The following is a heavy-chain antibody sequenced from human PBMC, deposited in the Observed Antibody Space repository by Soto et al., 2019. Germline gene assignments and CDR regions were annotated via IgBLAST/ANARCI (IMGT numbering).Heavy chain of an antibody. CDR2: ISSSSSYI. J-gene: IGHJ6*02. V-gene: IGHV3-21*01. CDR1: GFTFSSYS. CDR3: ARALENSYYYYGMDV. Sequence: GSLRLSCAASGFTFSSYSMNWVRQAPGKGLEWVSSISSSSSYIYYADSVKGRFTISRDNAKNSLYLQMNSLRAEDTAVYYCARALENSYYYYGMDVWGQGTTVTAP.